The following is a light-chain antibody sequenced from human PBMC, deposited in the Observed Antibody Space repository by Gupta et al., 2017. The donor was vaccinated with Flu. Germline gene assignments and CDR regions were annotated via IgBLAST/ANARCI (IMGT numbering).Light chain of an antibody. CDR3: QQYYSTPIT. CDR1: QSVLYSSNNNNY. Sequence: DIVMTQSPDSLAVSLGGRATINCKSSQSVLYSSNNNNYLAWYQQKPGQPPKLLIYWASTRESGVPYRFSGSGSGTDFTLTISSLQAEDVAVYYCQQYYSTPITFGQGTRLEIK. CDR2: WAS. V-gene: IGKV4-1*01. J-gene: IGKJ5*01.